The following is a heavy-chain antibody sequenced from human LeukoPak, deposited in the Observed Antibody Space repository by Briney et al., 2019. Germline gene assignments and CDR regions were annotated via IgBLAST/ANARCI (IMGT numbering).Heavy chain of an antibody. V-gene: IGHV4-30-2*01. CDR1: GGSISSGGYS. CDR2: IYHSGST. J-gene: IGHJ4*02. Sequence: SQTLSLTCAVSGGSISSGGYSWSWIRQPPGEGLEWIGYIYHSGSTYYNPSLKSRVTISVDRSKNQFSLKLSSVTAADTAVYYCARGPPGTAMVTVWGQGTLVTVSS. CDR3: ARGPPGTAMVTV. D-gene: IGHD5-18*01.